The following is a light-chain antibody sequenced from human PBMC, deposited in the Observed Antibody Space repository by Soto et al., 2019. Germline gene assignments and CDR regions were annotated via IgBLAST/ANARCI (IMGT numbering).Light chain of an antibody. Sequence: QSALTQPPSAAGSPGQSVTISCTGTSSDVGGYNYVSWYQQHPGKAPKLMIYEVSERPSGVPDRFAGSKSGNTASLTVSKLQAEDEADYYCSSYAGSNQVVFGTGTKVTVL. CDR3: SSYAGSNQVV. V-gene: IGLV2-8*01. CDR1: SSDVGGYNY. J-gene: IGLJ1*01. CDR2: EVS.